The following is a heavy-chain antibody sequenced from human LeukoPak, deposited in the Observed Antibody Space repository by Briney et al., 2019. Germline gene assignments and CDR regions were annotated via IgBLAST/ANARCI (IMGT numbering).Heavy chain of an antibody. CDR2: IYYSGST. Sequence: SETLSLTCTVSGGSISSYYWSWIRQPPGKGLEWIGYIYYSGSTNYNPSLKSRVTISVDTSKNQFSLKLSSVTAADTAVYYCARVSGAGYDGRGVFDYWGQGTLVTVSS. D-gene: IGHD2-8*02. V-gene: IGHV4-59*01. J-gene: IGHJ4*02. CDR1: GGSISSYY. CDR3: ARVSGAGYDGRGVFDY.